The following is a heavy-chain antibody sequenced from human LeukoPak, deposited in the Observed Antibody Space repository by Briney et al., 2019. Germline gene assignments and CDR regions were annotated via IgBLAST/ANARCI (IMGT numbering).Heavy chain of an antibody. V-gene: IGHV3-66*01. CDR2: IYSGGST. J-gene: IGHJ4*02. CDR3: ARDLGSDWGSYRPY. CDR1: GFTVSSNY. Sequence: GGSLRLSCAASGFTVSSNYMSWVRQAPGKGLEWVSVIYSGGSTYYADSVKGRLTISRDNSKNTLYLQMNSLRAEDTAVYYCARDLGSDWGSYRPYWGQGTLVTVSS. D-gene: IGHD3-16*02.